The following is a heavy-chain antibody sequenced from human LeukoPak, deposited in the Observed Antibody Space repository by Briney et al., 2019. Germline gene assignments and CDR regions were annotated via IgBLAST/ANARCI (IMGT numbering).Heavy chain of an antibody. D-gene: IGHD2-2*01. J-gene: IGHJ6*03. CDR3: ASSVPAAMEGEYYYYYYMDV. V-gene: IGHV3-48*04. CDR2: ISSSSSTI. Sequence: GSLRLSCAASGFTFSSYSMNWVRQAPGKGLEWVSYISSSSSTIYYADSVKGRFTIPRDNAKNSLYLQMNSLRAEDTAVYYCASSVPAAMEGEYYYYYYMDVWGKGTTVTVSS. CDR1: GFTFSSYS.